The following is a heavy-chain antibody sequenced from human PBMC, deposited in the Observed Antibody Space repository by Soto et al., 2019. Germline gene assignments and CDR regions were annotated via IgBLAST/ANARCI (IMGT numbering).Heavy chain of an antibody. D-gene: IGHD6-19*01. CDR1: GFTFSSYA. CDR3: AKDNASGYSSGWYGPAENNYFDY. J-gene: IGHJ4*02. Sequence: GGSLRLSCAASGFTFSSYAMSWVRQAPGKGLEWVSAISGSGGSTYYADSVKGRFTISRDNSKNTLYLQMNSLRAEDTAVYYCAKDNASGYSSGWYGPAENNYFDYWGQGTLVTVSS. CDR2: ISGSGGST. V-gene: IGHV3-23*01.